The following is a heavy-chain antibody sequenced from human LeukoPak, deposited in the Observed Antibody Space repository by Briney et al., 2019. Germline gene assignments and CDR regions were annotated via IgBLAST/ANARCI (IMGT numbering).Heavy chain of an antibody. J-gene: IGHJ6*03. V-gene: IGHV1-8*03. CDR1: GYTFTSYD. CDR3: ARGVDYCSSTSCYYYYMDV. D-gene: IGHD2-2*01. CDR2: MNPNSGNT. Sequence: ASVKVSRKASGYTFTSYDINWVRQATGQGLEWMGWMNPNSGNTGYAQKFQGRVTITRNTSISTAYMELSSLRSEDTAVYYCARGVDYCSSTSCYYYYMDVWGKGTTVTVSS.